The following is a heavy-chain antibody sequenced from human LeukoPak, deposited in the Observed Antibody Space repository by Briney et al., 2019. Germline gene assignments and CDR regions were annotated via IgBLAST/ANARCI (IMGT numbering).Heavy chain of an antibody. CDR3: ARESQALSTSVDY. CDR2: IYSRGSP. D-gene: IGHD3-10*01. J-gene: IGHJ4*01. CDR1: GGSLSSHY. Sequence: SEALSHTCTVSGGSLSSHYWSWIRQPAGKGLEWIGRIYSRGSPNYNPSLKSRVTMSVDTSKNQFSRMLSSVTAADTAVYYCARESQALSTSVDYWGHGTLVTVSS. V-gene: IGHV4-4*07.